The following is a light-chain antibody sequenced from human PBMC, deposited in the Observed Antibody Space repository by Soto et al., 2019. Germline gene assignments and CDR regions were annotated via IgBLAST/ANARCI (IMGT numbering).Light chain of an antibody. CDR2: GDS. CDR3: SSYTGSSTLYV. J-gene: IGLJ1*01. CDR1: SSNIGAGFD. Sequence: QAVVTQPPSVSGAPGQRVTISCTGSSSNIGAGFDVHWYQQLPGTAPKLLIYGDSNRPSGVPDRFSGSKSGTSASLAITGLQAEDEADYYCSSYTGSSTLYVFGTGTKLTVL. V-gene: IGLV1-40*01.